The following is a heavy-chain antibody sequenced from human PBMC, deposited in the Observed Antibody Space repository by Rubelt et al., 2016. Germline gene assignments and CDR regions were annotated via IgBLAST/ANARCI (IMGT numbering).Heavy chain of an antibody. CDR1: GFTFSSHY. D-gene: IGHD6-19*01. Sequence: EQVVESGGGVVQPGGSLRLSCAASGFTFSSHYMTWVRQAPGKGLEWVANVKLDGSDKHYVESVKGRFTVSRDNAKNSLYLQMNSLRAEDTAEYYCAREATVAGTDDAFDIWGQGTMVTVSS. J-gene: IGHJ3*02. CDR3: AREATVAGTDDAFDI. V-gene: IGHV3-7*01. CDR2: VKLDGSDK.